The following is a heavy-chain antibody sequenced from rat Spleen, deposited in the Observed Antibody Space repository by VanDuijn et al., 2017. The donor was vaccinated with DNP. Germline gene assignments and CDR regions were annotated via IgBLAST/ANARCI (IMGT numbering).Heavy chain of an antibody. CDR3: AREGDYYDGYGDALDA. D-gene: IGHD1-12*03. CDR1: GFTFSDYY. J-gene: IGHJ4*01. V-gene: IGHV5-20*01. CDR2: INYDGSNT. Sequence: EVQLVESGGGLVQPGRSLKLSCAASGFTFSDYYMAWVRQAPTKGLEWVTYINYDGSNTYYRDSVKGRFTISRDNARSTLYLQMNSLRSEDSATYYCAREGDYYDGYGDALDAWGQGTSVTVSS.